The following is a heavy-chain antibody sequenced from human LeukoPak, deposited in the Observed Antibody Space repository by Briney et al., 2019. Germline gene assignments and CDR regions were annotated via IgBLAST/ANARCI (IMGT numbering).Heavy chain of an antibody. CDR1: GFTFSSYA. V-gene: IGHV3-23*01. CDR3: AKGGNYDFWSGPYYFDY. J-gene: IGHJ4*01. Sequence: GGSLRLSCAASGFTFSSYAMSWVRQAPGKGLEWVSAISGSGGSTYYADSVKGRFTISRDNSKNTLYLQMNSLRAEDTAVYYCAKGGNYDFWSGPYYFDYWGHGTLVTVPS. CDR2: ISGSGGST. D-gene: IGHD3-3*01.